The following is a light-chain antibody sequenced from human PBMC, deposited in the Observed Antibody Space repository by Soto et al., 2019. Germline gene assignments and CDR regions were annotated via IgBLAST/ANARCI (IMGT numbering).Light chain of an antibody. Sequence: DIQMTQSPSSLSASVVDGVTITCRASQSISNYVNWYQQKPGKAPKLLIYAASRLQSGVPSRFSGTGSRTDFTLTISSLQPEDFATYYCQETFSTPSFTFGGGTKVEI. J-gene: IGKJ4*01. V-gene: IGKV1-39*01. CDR3: QETFSTPSFT. CDR2: AAS. CDR1: QSISNY.